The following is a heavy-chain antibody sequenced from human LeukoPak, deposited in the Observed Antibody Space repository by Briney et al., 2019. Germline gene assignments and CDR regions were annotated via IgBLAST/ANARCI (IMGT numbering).Heavy chain of an antibody. CDR3: ASAGSGSYYPHLSFDY. Sequence: SETLSLTCTLSGGLISNYQWSWIRQPPGKGLECIGNIYYSGTANYNPSLKSRVTISVDTSKNQFSLKLSSVTAADTAVYYCASAGSGSYYPHLSFDYWGQGTLVTVSS. CDR2: IYYSGTA. J-gene: IGHJ4*02. D-gene: IGHD3-10*01. V-gene: IGHV4-59*08. CDR1: GGLISNYQ.